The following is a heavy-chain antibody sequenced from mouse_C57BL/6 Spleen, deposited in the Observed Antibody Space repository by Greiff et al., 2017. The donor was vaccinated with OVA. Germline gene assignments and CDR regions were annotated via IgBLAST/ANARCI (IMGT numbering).Heavy chain of an antibody. CDR1: GYTFTSYW. J-gene: IGHJ2*01. V-gene: IGHV1-50*01. D-gene: IGHD1-1*01. CDR3: ARRSPVVYFDY. Sequence: QVQLQQSGAELVKPGASVKLSCKASGYTFTSYWMQWVKQRPGQGLEWIGEIDPSDSYTNYNQKFKGKATLTVDTSSSTAYMQLSSLTSEDSAVYYCARRSPVVYFDYWGQGTTLTVSS. CDR2: IDPSDSYT.